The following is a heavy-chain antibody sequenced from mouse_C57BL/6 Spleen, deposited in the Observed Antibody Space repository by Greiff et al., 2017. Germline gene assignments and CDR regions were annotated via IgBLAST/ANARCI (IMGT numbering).Heavy chain of an antibody. D-gene: IGHD6-1*01. CDR2: ISNGGGST. Sequence: EVQVVESGGGLVQPGGSLKLSCAASGFTFSDYYMYWVRQTPEKRLEWVAYISNGGGSTYYPDTVKGRFTISRDNAKNTLYLQKSRLKSEDTAMYYCASLSHPGDYWGQGTSVTVSS. J-gene: IGHJ4*01. CDR3: ASLSHPGDY. V-gene: IGHV5-12*01. CDR1: GFTFSDYY.